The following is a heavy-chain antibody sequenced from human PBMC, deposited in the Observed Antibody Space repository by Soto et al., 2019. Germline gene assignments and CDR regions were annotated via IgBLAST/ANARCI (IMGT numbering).Heavy chain of an antibody. CDR3: AREGGYCSGGSCYYGMDV. D-gene: IGHD2-15*01. J-gene: IGHJ6*02. Sequence: QVQLVQSGAEVKKPGSSVKVSCKASGGTFSSYAISWVRQAPGQGLEWMGGIIPIFGTANYAQKFQGRVTITADESTSTAYMELSSLRSEDTAVYYCAREGGYCSGGSCYYGMDVWGQGTTVNVSS. CDR2: IIPIFGTA. CDR1: GGTFSSYA. V-gene: IGHV1-69*12.